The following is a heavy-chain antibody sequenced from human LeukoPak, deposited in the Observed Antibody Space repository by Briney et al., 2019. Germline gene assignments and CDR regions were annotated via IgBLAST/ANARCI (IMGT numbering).Heavy chain of an antibody. J-gene: IGHJ6*03. Sequence: ASVKVSCKASGYTFTGYYMHWVRQAPGQGLEWMGWINPNSGNTGYAQKFQGRVTITRNTSISTAYMELSSLRSEDTAVYYCARGAAGWNYHYYYYMDVWGKGTTVTVSS. CDR2: INPNSGNT. V-gene: IGHV1-8*03. D-gene: IGHD1-7*01. CDR3: ARGAAGWNYHYYYYMDV. CDR1: GYTFTGYY.